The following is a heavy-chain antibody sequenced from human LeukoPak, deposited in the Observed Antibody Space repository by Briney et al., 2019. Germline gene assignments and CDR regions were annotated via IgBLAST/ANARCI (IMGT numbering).Heavy chain of an antibody. D-gene: IGHD2-15*01. V-gene: IGHV3-23*01. CDR2: VSSSGNSA. CDR1: GFTFSNYA. CDR3: AKSISSVAAFFDY. Sequence: PGGSLRLSCATSGFTFSNYAMGWVRQAPGKGLEWVSAVSSSGNSAVYTDSVKGRFTISRDNSKNTLYLQMNSLRAEDTAVYYCAKSISSVAAFFDYWGQGTLVTVSS. J-gene: IGHJ4*02.